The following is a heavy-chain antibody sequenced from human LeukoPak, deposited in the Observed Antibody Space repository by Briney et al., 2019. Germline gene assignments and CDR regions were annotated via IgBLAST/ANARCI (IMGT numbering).Heavy chain of an antibody. CDR3: ARGIAARPYYFDY. V-gene: IGHV1-18*01. CDR1: GYTFTSYG. D-gene: IGHD6-6*01. CDR2: ISAYNGNT. J-gene: IGHJ4*02. Sequence: PRASVKVSCEASGYTFTSYGISWVRQAPGQGLEWMGWISAYNGNTNYAQKLQGRVTMTTDTSTSAVYMELRSLRSDDTAVYYCARGIAARPYYFDYWGQGTLVTVSS.